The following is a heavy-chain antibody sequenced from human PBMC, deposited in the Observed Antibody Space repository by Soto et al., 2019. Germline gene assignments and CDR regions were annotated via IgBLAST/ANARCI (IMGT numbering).Heavy chain of an antibody. CDR2: IYYRGST. CDR1: DDSITGGGYY. V-gene: IGHV4-31*02. J-gene: IGHJ4*02. Sequence: PSETLSLTCSVSDDSITGGGYYWSWIRQHPAKGLEWIGSIYYRGSTYYNPSLRSRGTISLNPSQARLSLRLTSLTAADTATYYCARGGSGTYHVWGQGTLVTVSS. D-gene: IGHD3-10*01. CDR3: ARGGSGTYHV.